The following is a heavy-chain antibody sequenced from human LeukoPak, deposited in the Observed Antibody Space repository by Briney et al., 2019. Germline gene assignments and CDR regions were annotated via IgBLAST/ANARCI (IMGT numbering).Heavy chain of an antibody. CDR1: GGSISSYY. J-gene: IGHJ5*02. CDR3: ARRSGSKGFDP. CDR2: IYYSGST. V-gene: IGHV4-59*08. Sequence: PSETLSLTCTVSGGSISSYYWSWIRQPPGKGLEWIGYIYYSGSTNYNPSLKSRVTLSVDTSKNQFSLKLSSVTAADTAVYYCARRSGSKGFDPWGQGTLVTVSS. D-gene: IGHD1-26*01.